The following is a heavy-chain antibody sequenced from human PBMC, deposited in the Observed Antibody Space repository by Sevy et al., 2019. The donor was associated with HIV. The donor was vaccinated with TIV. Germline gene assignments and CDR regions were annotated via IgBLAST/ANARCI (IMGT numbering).Heavy chain of an antibody. CDR3: ARVEDDYGDYVFDY. J-gene: IGHJ4*02. CDR1: GGSISSGGYS. D-gene: IGHD4-17*01. V-gene: IGHV4-30-2*01. Sequence: SETLSLTCAVSGGSISSGGYSWSWIRQPPGKGLEWLGYIDHSGSTYYNPSLKSRVTISVDRSKIQFSLKLSSVTAADTAVYYCARVEDDYGDYVFDYWGQGTLVTVSS. CDR2: IDHSGST.